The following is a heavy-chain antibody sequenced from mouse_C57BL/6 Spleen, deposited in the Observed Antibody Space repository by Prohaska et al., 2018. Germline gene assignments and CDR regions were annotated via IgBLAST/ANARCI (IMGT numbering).Heavy chain of an antibody. J-gene: IGHJ3*01. CDR2: INYDGSST. CDR3: ARDGNWDGFVY. CDR1: GFTFSDYY. Sequence: EVKLVESEGGLVQPGSSMKLSCTASGFTFSDYYMAWVRQVPEKGLEWVANINYDGSSTYYLDSLKSRFIISRDNAKNILYLQMSSLKSEDTATYYCARDGNWDGFVYWGQGTLVTVSA. D-gene: IGHD4-1*02. V-gene: IGHV5-16*01.